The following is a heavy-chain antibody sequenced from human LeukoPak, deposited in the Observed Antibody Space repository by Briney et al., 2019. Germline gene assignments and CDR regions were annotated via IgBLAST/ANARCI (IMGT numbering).Heavy chain of an antibody. CDR1: GGSISSSSYY. Sequence: SETLSLTCTVSGGSISSSSYYWGWIRQPPGKGLEWIGSIYYSGSTYYNPSLKSRVTISVDTSKNQFSLKLSSVTAADTAVYYCARGAYGSGRYYYYYMDVWGKGTTVTVSS. V-gene: IGHV4-39*07. J-gene: IGHJ6*03. CDR2: IYYSGST. CDR3: ARGAYGSGRYYYYYMDV. D-gene: IGHD3-10*01.